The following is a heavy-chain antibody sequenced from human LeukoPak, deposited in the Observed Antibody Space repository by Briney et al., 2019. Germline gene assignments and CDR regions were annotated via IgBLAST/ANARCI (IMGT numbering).Heavy chain of an antibody. CDR1: GGSINSNNYY. CDR2: IYFTGKI. D-gene: IGHD3-16*01. V-gene: IGHV4-39*02. Sequence: SETLSLTCTVSGGSINSNNYYWGWIRQPPGKGLEWIGSIYFTGKIYYNASLKSRVTVSLDTFKNHFSLKLNSVTAADTAVYYCARSWGVHYYYYYMDVWGKGTTVTISS. J-gene: IGHJ6*03. CDR3: ARSWGVHYYYYYMDV.